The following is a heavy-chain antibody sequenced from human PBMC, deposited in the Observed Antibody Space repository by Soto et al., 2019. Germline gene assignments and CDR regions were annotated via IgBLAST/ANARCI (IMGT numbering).Heavy chain of an antibody. J-gene: IGHJ4*02. Sequence: QVRLQQWGAGLLEPSETLSLTCAVYGGSFNDYYWSWIRQPPGKGLEWIGEVNRRGSTNYNPSLKSRVTISVDSSKNHISLKVSSVTAADTAVYYCARDGYYYGSFDYWGQGTLVTVSS. V-gene: IGHV4-34*01. CDR1: GGSFNDYY. CDR2: VNRRGST. CDR3: ARDGYYYGSFDY. D-gene: IGHD5-18*01.